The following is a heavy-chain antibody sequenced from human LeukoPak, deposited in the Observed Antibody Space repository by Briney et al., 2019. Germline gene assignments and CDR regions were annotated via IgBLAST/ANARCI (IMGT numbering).Heavy chain of an antibody. D-gene: IGHD6-6*01. V-gene: IGHV4-34*01. J-gene: IGHJ3*02. Sequence: SETLSLTCAVYGGSFSGYYWSWIRQPPGKGLEWIGEINHSGSTNYNPSLKSRVTISVDTSKNQFSLKLSSVTAADTAVYYCARAPFSSSSGFGAFDIWGQGTMVTVSS. CDR3: ARAPFSSSSGFGAFDI. CDR1: GGSFSGYY. CDR2: INHSGST.